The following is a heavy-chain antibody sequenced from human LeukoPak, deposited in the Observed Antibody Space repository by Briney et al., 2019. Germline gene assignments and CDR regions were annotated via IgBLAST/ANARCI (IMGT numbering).Heavy chain of an antibody. Sequence: GGSLRLSCAASGFTFSTYDMNWVRQAPGKGLEWVSSICTTSRYIYYADSVRGRFTISRDNARNYLYLQMNSLRAEDTALYYCARMHCTGRGGCSIRMGASHIWGQGTMVTVSS. V-gene: IGHV3-21*01. CDR1: GFTFSTYD. J-gene: IGHJ3*02. D-gene: IGHD2-8*02. CDR3: ARMHCTGRGGCSIRMGASHI. CDR2: ICTTSRYI.